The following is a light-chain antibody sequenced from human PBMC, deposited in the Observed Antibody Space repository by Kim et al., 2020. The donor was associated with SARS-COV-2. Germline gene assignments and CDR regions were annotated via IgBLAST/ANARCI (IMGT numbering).Light chain of an antibody. V-gene: IGLV1-44*01. Sequence: QSVLTQPPSASGTPGQRVSISCSGSFSNIGGNNVNWYQHIPGRAPRLLIHTNNQRPSGVPDRFAGSKSDTSASLAISGLQSDDEADYYCAAWDGSLNAYVFGTGTKVTVL. CDR2: TNN. J-gene: IGLJ1*01. CDR3: AAWDGSLNAYV. CDR1: FSNIGGNN.